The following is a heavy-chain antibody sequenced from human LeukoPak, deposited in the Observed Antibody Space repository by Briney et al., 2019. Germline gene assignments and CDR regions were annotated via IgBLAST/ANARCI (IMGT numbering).Heavy chain of an antibody. D-gene: IGHD3-22*01. Sequence: SETLSLTCTVSGGSISSSSYYWGWIRQPPGKGLEWIGSIYYSGSTYYNPSLKSRVTISVDRSKNQFSLKLSSVTAADTAVYYCARAGYDSSGYFPYYGMDVWGQGTTVTVSS. CDR3: ARAGYDSSGYFPYYGMDV. CDR2: IYYSGST. J-gene: IGHJ6*02. V-gene: IGHV4-39*07. CDR1: GGSISSSSYY.